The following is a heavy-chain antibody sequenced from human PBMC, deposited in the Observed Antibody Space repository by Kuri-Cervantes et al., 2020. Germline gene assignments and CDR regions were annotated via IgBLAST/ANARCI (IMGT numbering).Heavy chain of an antibody. CDR1: GGSISSYY. CDR2: IYYSGST. D-gene: IGHD3-9*01. CDR3: ARGRGVLRYFDWSYFDY. V-gene: IGHV4-59*01. J-gene: IGHJ4*02. Sequence: GSLRLSCTVSGGSISSYYWSWIRQHPGKGLEWIGYIYYSGSTYYNPSLKGRVTISVDTSKNQLSLKLSSVTAADTAVYYCARGRGVLRYFDWSYFDYWGQGTLVTVSS.